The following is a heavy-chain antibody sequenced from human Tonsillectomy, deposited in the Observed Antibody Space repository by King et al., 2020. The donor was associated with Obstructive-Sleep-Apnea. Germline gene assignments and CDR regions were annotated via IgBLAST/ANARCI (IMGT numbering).Heavy chain of an antibody. D-gene: IGHD3-3*01. CDR2: INPNSGDT. CDR1: GYTFTDYY. Sequence: VQLVESGTEVKKPGASVNVSCKASGYTFTDYYLHWVRQAPGQGLEWVGLINPNSGDTNFAQKFLGRVTMTRDTSISTAYMGLRRLRSDDTAFYYCARVPPLIDFYSGQELEPYYYYGMDVWGQGTTVIVSS. J-gene: IGHJ6*02. CDR3: ARVPPLIDFYSGQELEPYYYYGMDV. V-gene: IGHV1-2*02.